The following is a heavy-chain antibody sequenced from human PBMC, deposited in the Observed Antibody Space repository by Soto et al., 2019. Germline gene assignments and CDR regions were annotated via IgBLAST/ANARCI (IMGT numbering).Heavy chain of an antibody. CDR2: ISYDGSKK. D-gene: IGHD6-13*01. J-gene: IGHJ5*02. CDR3: ATFDSSRFNWFDP. V-gene: IGHV3-30*04. Sequence: GGSLRLSCAASGFTFSNYAMHWVRQAPGKGLEWVAVISYDGSKKYYADSVRGRFTISRDNSKNTLDLQMNSLRLEDTAVYYCATFDSSRFNWFDPWGQGTLVTVSS. CDR1: GFTFSNYA.